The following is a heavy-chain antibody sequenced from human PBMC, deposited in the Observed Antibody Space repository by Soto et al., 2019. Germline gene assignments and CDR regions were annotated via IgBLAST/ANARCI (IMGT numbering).Heavy chain of an antibody. CDR3: ARQGFGPLHGLVDV. CDR2: VHHSWGS. J-gene: IGHJ6*02. V-gene: IGHV4-59*08. Sequence: QVQLQESGPGLVKPSETLSLSCTVSGGSFTSYYWGWIRQPPGKEMEWIGYVHHSWGSAYNPSLQSRVAITLYTSKSQFSLKLTSVTATDTALYYCARQGFGPLHGLVDVWGQGTTVIVSS. CDR1: GGSFTSYY. D-gene: IGHD3-10*01.